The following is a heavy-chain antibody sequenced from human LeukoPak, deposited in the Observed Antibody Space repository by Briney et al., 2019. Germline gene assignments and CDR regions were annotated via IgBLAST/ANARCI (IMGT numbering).Heavy chain of an antibody. D-gene: IGHD1-26*01. Sequence: PGGSLRLSCAASGFXFSSYAISWVRQAPGKGLEWVSAISGSGGSTYYADSVKGRFTISRDNSKNTLYLQMNSLRAEDTAVYYSAVGSYLGRDFDYWGQGTLVTVSS. CDR1: GFXFSSYA. V-gene: IGHV3-23*01. CDR3: AVGSYLGRDFDY. CDR2: ISGSGGST. J-gene: IGHJ4*02.